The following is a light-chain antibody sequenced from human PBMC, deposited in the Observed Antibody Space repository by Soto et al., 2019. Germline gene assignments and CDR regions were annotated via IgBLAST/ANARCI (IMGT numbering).Light chain of an antibody. CDR3: QQYSSSPWT. CDR1: QSVSSSY. J-gene: IGKJ1*01. V-gene: IGKV3-20*01. CDR2: GAS. Sequence: EIVLTQSPGTLSLSPGERATLSCRASQSVSSSYLAWYQQKPGQAPRLLIYGASSRATGIPDRFSGSGSGTDFTITISRLEPEDFAVYYCQQYSSSPWTFGQGTKVEIK.